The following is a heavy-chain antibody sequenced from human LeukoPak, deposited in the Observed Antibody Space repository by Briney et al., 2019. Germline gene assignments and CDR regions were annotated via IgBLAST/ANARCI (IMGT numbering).Heavy chain of an antibody. J-gene: IGHJ4*02. V-gene: IGHV1-2*02. CDR3: ARAGGDTAMALDY. CDR2: INPNSSGT. Sequence: ASVKVSCKASGYTFTYHYIHWVRQAPGQGLEWMGWINPNSSGTNSAQKFQGRVTMTRDTSISTAYMELSRLRSDDTAVYYCARAGGDTAMALDYWGQGTLVTVSS. D-gene: IGHD5-18*01. CDR1: GYTFTYHY.